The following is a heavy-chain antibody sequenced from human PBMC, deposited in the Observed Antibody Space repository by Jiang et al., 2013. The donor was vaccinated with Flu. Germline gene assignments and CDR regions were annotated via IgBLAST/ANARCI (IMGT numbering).Heavy chain of an antibody. CDR2: IYYSGNT. V-gene: IGHV4-59*01. D-gene: IGHD2-21*01. Sequence: GLVKPSETLSLTCTVSDDSISSYYWTWIRQPPGKGLEWIAXIYYSGNTNXNPFLKSRVAISIDTSKNQSSLRLNSVTAADTAVYYCVRGYYHSWFDLWGQGTLVTVSS. J-gene: IGHJ5*02. CDR3: VRGYYHSWFDL. CDR1: DDSISSYY.